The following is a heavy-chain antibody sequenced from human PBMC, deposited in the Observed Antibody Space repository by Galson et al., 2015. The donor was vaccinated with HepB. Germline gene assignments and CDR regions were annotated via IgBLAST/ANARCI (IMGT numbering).Heavy chain of an antibody. CDR2: IWYDGSNK. D-gene: IGHD3-22*01. V-gene: IGHV3-33*01. J-gene: IGHJ3*02. CDR3: ARGGWGFITMIIEAFDI. CDR1: GFTFSSYG. Sequence: SLRLSCAASGFTFSSYGMHWVRQAPGKGLEWVAVIWYDGSNKYYADSVKGRFTISRDNSKNTLYLQMNSLRAEDTAVYYCARGGWGFITMIIEAFDIWGQGTMVTVSS.